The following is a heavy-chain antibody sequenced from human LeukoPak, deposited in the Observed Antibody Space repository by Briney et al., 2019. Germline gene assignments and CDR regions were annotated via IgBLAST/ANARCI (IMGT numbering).Heavy chain of an antibody. J-gene: IGHJ4*02. Sequence: PGRSLRLSCAASGFTFSSYAMHWVRQAPGKGLEWVAVISYDGSNKYSADSVKGRFTISRDNSKNTLYLQMNSLRAEDTAVYYCARDRTGDFDYWGQGTLVTVSS. CDR1: GFTFSSYA. V-gene: IGHV3-30*04. CDR2: ISYDGSNK. D-gene: IGHD7-27*01. CDR3: ARDRTGDFDY.